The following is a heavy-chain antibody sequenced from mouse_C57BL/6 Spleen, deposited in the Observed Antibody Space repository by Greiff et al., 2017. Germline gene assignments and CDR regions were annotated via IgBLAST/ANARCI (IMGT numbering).Heavy chain of an antibody. D-gene: IGHD4-1*01. Sequence: QVHVKQSGPELVKPGASVKLSCKASGYTFTSYDINWVKQRPGQGLEWIGWIYPRDGSTKYNEKFKGKATLTVDTSSSTAYMELHSLTSEDSAVYFCARSGWEGCGYGGQGTTLTVSS. V-gene: IGHV1-85*01. J-gene: IGHJ2*01. CDR2: IYPRDGST. CDR3: ARSGWEGCGY. CDR1: GYTFTSYD.